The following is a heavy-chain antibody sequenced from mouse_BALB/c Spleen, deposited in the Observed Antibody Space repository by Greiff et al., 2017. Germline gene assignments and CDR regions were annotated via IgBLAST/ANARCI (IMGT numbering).Heavy chain of an antibody. CDR1: GYTFTSYV. V-gene: IGHV1-14*01. Sequence: EVQGVESGPELVKPGASVKMSCKASGYTFTSYVMHWVKQKPGQGLEWIGYINPYNDGTKYNEKFKGKATLTSDKSSSTAYKELSSLTSEDSAVYYCARGFWDVGDFDYWGQGTTLTVSS. CDR3: ARGFWDVGDFDY. J-gene: IGHJ2*01. D-gene: IGHD4-1*01. CDR2: INPYNDGT.